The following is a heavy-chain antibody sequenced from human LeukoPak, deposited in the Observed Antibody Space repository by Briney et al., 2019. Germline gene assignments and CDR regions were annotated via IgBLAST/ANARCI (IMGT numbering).Heavy chain of an antibody. J-gene: IGHJ4*02. Sequence: SETLSLTCAVYGGSFSGYYWSWIRQPPGKGLEWIGEINHSGSTNYNPSLKSRVTISVDTSKNQFSLKLSSVTAADTAVYYCARGRLERVGDIVVVPAAMLFHYFDYWGQGTLVTVSS. CDR3: ARGRLERVGDIVVVPAAMLFHYFDY. CDR1: GGSFSGYY. V-gene: IGHV4-34*01. CDR2: INHSGST. D-gene: IGHD2-2*01.